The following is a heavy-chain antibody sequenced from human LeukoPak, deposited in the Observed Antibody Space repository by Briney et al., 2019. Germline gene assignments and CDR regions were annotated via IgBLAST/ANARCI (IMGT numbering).Heavy chain of an antibody. J-gene: IGHJ6*02. CDR2: IYSGGST. V-gene: IGHV3-53*01. D-gene: IGHD1-26*01. CDR1: GFTVSSNY. CDR3: ARDLGSGSYYDYYYYGMDV. Sequence: PGGSLRLSCAASGFTVSSNYMSWVRQAPGKGLEWVSVIYSGGSTYYTDSVKGRFTISRDNSKNTLYLQMNGLRAEDTAVYYCARDLGSGSYYDYYYYGMDVWGQGTTVTVSS.